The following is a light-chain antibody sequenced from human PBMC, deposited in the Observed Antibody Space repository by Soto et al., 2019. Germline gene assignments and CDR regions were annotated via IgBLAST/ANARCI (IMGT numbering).Light chain of an antibody. J-gene: IGLJ3*02. CDR1: SSNIGSNT. V-gene: IGLV1-44*01. CDR3: AAWDDSLNGWV. Sequence: QAVVTQAPSASGTPGQWVTISCSGSSSNIGSNTVTWYQQVPGTAPKLLIYSNDQRPSGVPDRFSGSKSGTSASLAIAGLQSEDEADYYCAAWDDSLNGWVFGGGTKLTVL. CDR2: SND.